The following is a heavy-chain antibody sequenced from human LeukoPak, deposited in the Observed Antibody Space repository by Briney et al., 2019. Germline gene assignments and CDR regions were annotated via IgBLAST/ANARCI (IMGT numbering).Heavy chain of an antibody. D-gene: IGHD1/OR15-1a*01. CDR3: ARVSQQGYYSDY. CDR2: IIPIFGTA. Sequence: ASVKVSCKASGGTFSSYAISWVRQAPGQGLEWMGGIIPIFGTANYAQKFQGRVTITADESTSIAYMELSSLRSEDTAVYYCARVSQQGYYSDYWGQGTLVTVSS. J-gene: IGHJ4*02. V-gene: IGHV1-69*13. CDR1: GGTFSSYA.